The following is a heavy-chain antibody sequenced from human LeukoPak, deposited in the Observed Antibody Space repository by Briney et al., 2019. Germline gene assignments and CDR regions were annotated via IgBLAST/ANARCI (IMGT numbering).Heavy chain of an antibody. V-gene: IGHV3-66*01. Sequence: GGSRRLSCAASGFTVSSNYMSWVRQAPGKGLEWVSVIYSGGSTYYADSVKGRFTISRDNSKNTLYLQMNSLRAEDTAVYYCARDVDYGDGYTGGYFDYWGQGTLVTVSS. D-gene: IGHD5-24*01. CDR2: IYSGGST. CDR3: ARDVDYGDGYTGGYFDY. J-gene: IGHJ4*02. CDR1: GFTVSSNY.